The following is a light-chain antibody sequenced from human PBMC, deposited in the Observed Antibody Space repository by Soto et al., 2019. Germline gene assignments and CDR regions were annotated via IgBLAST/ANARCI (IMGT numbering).Light chain of an antibody. V-gene: IGKV3-15*01. CDR2: GAS. J-gene: IGKJ1*01. Sequence: EIVMTQSPANLSVSPGERATLSCRASQSVSSNLAWYQPKPGQAPRLLIYGASTRATGIPARFSGSGSGTEFTLTISSLQSEDFAVYYCQQYNNWPLTWTFGQGTKVEIK. CDR1: QSVSSN. CDR3: QQYNNWPLTWT.